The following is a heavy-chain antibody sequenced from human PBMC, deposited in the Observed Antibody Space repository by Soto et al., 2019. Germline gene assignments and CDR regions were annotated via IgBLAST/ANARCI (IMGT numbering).Heavy chain of an antibody. CDR1: GYTFTGYS. J-gene: IGHJ4*02. D-gene: IGHD3-3*01. V-gene: IGHV1-2*02. CDR2: INPEHGGT. Sequence: QVQLVQAGAEVKKPGASVKVSCQTSGYTFTGYSIHWVRQAPGHGLEWMGWINPEHGGTNYAQKFQGRVTMSRDASIDTAYMDLSSLRSDDTAVYFCGWFGGKFDFWGQGTLVTVSS. CDR3: GWFGGKFDF.